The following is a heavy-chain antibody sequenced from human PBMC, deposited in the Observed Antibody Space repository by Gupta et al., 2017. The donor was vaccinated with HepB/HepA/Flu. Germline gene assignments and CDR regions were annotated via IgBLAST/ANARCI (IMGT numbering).Heavy chain of an antibody. J-gene: IGHJ6*01. CDR3: AKDLHFWSAMDV. D-gene: IGHD3-3*02. Sequence: EVQLLESGGGLVQPGGSLRLSCAVSGFSIGGNAMSWVRQAPGKGLEWVSGSGTDMRPHYADSVGGRFTVSRDNSKNMVFLQMNSLRAEDTGVYYCAKDLHFWSAMDVCGKGTTVTVSS. V-gene: IGHV3-23*01. CDR1: GFSIGGNA. CDR2: SGTDMRP.